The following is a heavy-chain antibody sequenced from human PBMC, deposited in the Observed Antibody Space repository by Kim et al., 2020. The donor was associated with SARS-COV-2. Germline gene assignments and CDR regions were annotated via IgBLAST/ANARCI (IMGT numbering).Heavy chain of an antibody. V-gene: IGHV4-34*01. Sequence: PSLKSRVTISVDTSKNQFSLKLSSVTAADTAVYYCARGWFGELPYYFDYWGQGTLVTVSS. D-gene: IGHD3-10*01. J-gene: IGHJ4*02. CDR3: ARGWFGELPYYFDY.